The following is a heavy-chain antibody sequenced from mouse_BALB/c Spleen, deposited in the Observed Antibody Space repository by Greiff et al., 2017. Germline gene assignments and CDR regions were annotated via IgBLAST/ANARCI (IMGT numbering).Heavy chain of an antibody. CDR1: GYAFTNYL. J-gene: IGHJ4*01. Sequence: QVQLQQSGAELVRPGTSVKVSFKASGYAFTNYLIEWVKQRPGQGLEWIGVINPGSGGTNYNEKFKGKATLTADKSSSTAYMQLSSLTSDDSAVYFCARGWDEDYAMDYWGQGTSVTVSS. V-gene: IGHV1-54*01. D-gene: IGHD4-1*01. CDR2: INPGSGGT. CDR3: ARGWDEDYAMDY.